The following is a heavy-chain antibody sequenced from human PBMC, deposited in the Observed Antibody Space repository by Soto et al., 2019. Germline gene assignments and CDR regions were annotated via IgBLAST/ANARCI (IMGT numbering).Heavy chain of an antibody. CDR3: ARAPITMVRGVLRWFDP. Sequence: SETLSLTCTVSGASISNSEYYWGWIRQPPGKGLEYIGSVYHNGRAIYSPSLKGRVTVSVDTFRNQVSLKLSSVTAADTAVYYCARAPITMVRGVLRWFDPWGQGTLVTVSS. V-gene: IGHV4-39*07. J-gene: IGHJ5*02. CDR1: GASISNSEYY. D-gene: IGHD3-10*01. CDR2: VYHNGRA.